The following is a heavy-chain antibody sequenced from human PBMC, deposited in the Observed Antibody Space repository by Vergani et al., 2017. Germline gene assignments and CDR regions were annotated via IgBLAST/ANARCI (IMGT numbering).Heavy chain of an antibody. CDR3: AKMNGESGWLLYHYFDY. Sequence: EVQLVESGGGLVKPGGSLRLSCAASGFTFSNAWMSWVRQAPGKGLEWVGRIKSKTDGGTTDYAAPVKGRVTISRDNSKNTLYLQMNSLRAEDTAVYYCAKMNGESGWLLYHYFDYWGQGTLVTVSS. D-gene: IGHD3-3*01. J-gene: IGHJ4*02. CDR2: IKSKTDGGTT. CDR1: GFTFSNAW. V-gene: IGHV3-15*01.